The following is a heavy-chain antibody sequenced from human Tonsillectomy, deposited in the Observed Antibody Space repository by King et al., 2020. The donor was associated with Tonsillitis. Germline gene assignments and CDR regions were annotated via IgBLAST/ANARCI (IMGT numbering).Heavy chain of an antibody. J-gene: IGHJ3*02. Sequence: VQLVESGGGLVKPGGSLRLSCAASGFIFSDYNVNWVRQAPGKGLEWVSSITSGSSYMYYADSVKGRFTISRDNAKNSLYLQMNTLRAEDTAVYYCARHYYGSGTYDDAFDTWGQGTMVIVSS. CDR2: ITSGSSYM. CDR1: GFIFSDYN. D-gene: IGHD3-10*01. V-gene: IGHV3-21*01. CDR3: ARHYYGSGTYDDAFDT.